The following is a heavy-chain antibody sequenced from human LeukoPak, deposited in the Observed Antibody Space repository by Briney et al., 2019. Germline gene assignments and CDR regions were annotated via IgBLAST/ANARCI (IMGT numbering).Heavy chain of an antibody. V-gene: IGHV3-30*18. Sequence: GRSLRLSCAASGFTFSSYGMHWVRQAPGKGLEWVAVISYDGSNKYYADSVKGRFTISRDNSKNTLYLQMNSLRAEDTAVYYCAKMSYSESPELDYWGQGTLVTVSS. CDR1: GFTFSSYG. J-gene: IGHJ4*02. CDR3: AKMSYSESPELDY. D-gene: IGHD1-26*01. CDR2: ISYDGSNK.